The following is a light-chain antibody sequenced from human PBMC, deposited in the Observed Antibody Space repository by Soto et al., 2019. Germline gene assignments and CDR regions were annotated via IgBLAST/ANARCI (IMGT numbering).Light chain of an antibody. CDR2: KAS. CDR1: QSISAW. CDR3: QQYNDYSWT. Sequence: DIQMTQSPSTLSASVGDSVSINCRASQSISAWLAWYQQKPGKAPRLFIYKASTLEIGVPSRFSGSGSGTEFTLTISSLQPDDVAIYYCQQYNDYSWTFGQGTKVDIK. J-gene: IGKJ1*01. V-gene: IGKV1-5*03.